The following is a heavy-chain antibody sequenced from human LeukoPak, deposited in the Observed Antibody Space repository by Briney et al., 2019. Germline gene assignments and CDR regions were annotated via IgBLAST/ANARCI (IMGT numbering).Heavy chain of an antibody. V-gene: IGHV3-7*04. CDR3: ARAYCGGDCYPIPYYFDY. Sequence: GGSLRLSCAASGFTFSSYWMSWVRQAPGKGLEWVANIKQDGSEKYYVDSVKGRFTISRDNAKNSLYLQMNSLRAEDTAVYYCARAYCGGDCYPIPYYFDYWGQGTLVTASS. CDR2: IKQDGSEK. CDR1: GFTFSSYW. D-gene: IGHD2-21*02. J-gene: IGHJ4*02.